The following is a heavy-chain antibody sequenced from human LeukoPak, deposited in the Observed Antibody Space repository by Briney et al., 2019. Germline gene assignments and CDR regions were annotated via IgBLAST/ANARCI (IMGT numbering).Heavy chain of an antibody. CDR1: GFTVNSQY. V-gene: IGHV3-53*01. CDR2: IYSGGST. D-gene: IGHD2-15*01. CDR3: ARVYCSGGSCYPGY. J-gene: IGHJ4*02. Sequence: PGGSLRLSCAASGFTVNSQYMSWVRQAPGMGLEWVSVIYSGGSTYYADSVKGRFTISRDNSKNTLYLQMNSLGAEDTAVYFCARVYCSGGSCYPGYWGQGILVTVSS.